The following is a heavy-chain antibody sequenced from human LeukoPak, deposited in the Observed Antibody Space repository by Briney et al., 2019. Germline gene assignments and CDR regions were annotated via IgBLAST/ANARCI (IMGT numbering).Heavy chain of an antibody. CDR2: INPNSGGT. CDR1: GYTFTGYY. V-gene: IGHV1-2*02. Sequence: VASVKVSCKASGYTFTGYYMHWVRQAPGQGLEWMGWINPNSGGTNYAQKFQGRVTMTRDTSISTAYMELSRLRSDDTAVYYCARSDIAAAGGNAFRTGDYWGQGTLVTVSS. J-gene: IGHJ4*02. CDR3: ARSDIAAAGGNAFRTGDY. D-gene: IGHD6-13*01.